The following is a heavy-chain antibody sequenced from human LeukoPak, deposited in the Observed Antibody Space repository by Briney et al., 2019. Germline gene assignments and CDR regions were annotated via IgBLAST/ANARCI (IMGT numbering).Heavy chain of an antibody. CDR3: AKVAKYYYGPETYFFFEH. V-gene: IGHV4-4*07. CDR2: MYATGTT. D-gene: IGHD3-10*01. CDR1: DTSINTYY. J-gene: IGHJ4*02. Sequence: PSETLSLTCTVSDTSINTYYWSWIRQPAGKGLEWIGHMYATGTTNYNPSLKSGVTMSIDTSKNQFSLNLRSVTAADTAVYYCAKVAKYYYGPETYFFFEHWGQGTLVTVSS.